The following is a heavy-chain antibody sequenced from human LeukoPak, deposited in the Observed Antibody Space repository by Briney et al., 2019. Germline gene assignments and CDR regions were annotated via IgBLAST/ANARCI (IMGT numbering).Heavy chain of an antibody. CDR2: ISYDGSNK. V-gene: IGHV3-30-3*01. CDR3: ARDGHDILTGYYMGY. D-gene: IGHD3-9*01. Sequence: GGSLRLSCAASGFTFSSYAMHWVRQAPGKGLEWVAVISYDGSNKYYADSVKGRFTISRDNAKNSLYLQMNSLRAEDTAVYYCARDGHDILTGYYMGYWGQGTLVTVSS. CDR1: GFTFSSYA. J-gene: IGHJ4*02.